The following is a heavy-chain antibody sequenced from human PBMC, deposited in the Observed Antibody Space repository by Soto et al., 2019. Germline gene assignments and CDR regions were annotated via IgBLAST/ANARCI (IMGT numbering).Heavy chain of an antibody. CDR2: ISYDGSNK. Sequence: SAGSLILSYAASGFNFSSYCMHWVRQAPGKGLEWVAVISYDGSNKYYADSVKGRFTISRDNSKNTLYLQMNSLRAEDTAVYYCAKDLVLGEWLGSYYYYYYGMDVWGQGTTVAVSS. V-gene: IGHV3-30*18. D-gene: IGHD3-16*01. CDR1: GFNFSSYC. CDR3: AKDLVLGEWLGSYYYYYYGMDV. J-gene: IGHJ6*02.